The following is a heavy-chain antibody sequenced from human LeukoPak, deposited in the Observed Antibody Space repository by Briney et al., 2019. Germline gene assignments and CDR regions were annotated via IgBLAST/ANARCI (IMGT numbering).Heavy chain of an antibody. D-gene: IGHD4-17*01. CDR3: ATNDYGASDY. Sequence: PGGSLRLSCAASGFTFSSYWMNWVRQAPGKGLEWVASIKQDGSEKYYVDSVKGRFTVSRDNAKNSLYLQMNSLRAEDTAVFYCATNDYGASDYWGQGTLVTVSS. J-gene: IGHJ4*02. CDR2: IKQDGSEK. CDR1: GFTFSSYW. V-gene: IGHV3-7*01.